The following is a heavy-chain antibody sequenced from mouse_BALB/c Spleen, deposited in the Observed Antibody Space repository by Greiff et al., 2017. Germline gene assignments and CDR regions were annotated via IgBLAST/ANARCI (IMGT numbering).Heavy chain of an antibody. CDR1: GFAFSSYD. D-gene: IGHD5-5*01. J-gene: IGHJ4*01. Sequence: EVQVVESGGGLVKPGGSLKLSCAASGFAFSSYDMSWVRQTPEKRLEWVAYISSGGGSTYYPDNVKGRFTISRDNAKNTLYLQMSSLKSEDTAMYYCARRLPYAMDYWGQGTSVTVSA. CDR3: ARRLPYAMDY. CDR2: ISSGGGST. V-gene: IGHV5-12-1*01.